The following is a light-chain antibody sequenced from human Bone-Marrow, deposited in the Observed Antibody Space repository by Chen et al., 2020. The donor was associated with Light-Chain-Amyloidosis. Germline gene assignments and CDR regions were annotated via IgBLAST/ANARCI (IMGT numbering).Light chain of an antibody. CDR1: QSVRSSS. V-gene: IGKV3-20*01. Sequence: EIVLTQSPGTLSLSTGERATLSCRASQSVRSSSLAWYQQQPGQAPRLLIYGASRRATGIPAWVSCSGAGADFTLTVSRLEPEDFAVYYCQQYGSSPRTFGQGSNVEIK. CDR2: GAS. J-gene: IGKJ1*01. CDR3: QQYGSSPRT.